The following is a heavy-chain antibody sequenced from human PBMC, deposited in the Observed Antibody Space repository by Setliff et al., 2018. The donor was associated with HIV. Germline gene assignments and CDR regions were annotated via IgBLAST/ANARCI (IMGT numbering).Heavy chain of an antibody. CDR3: TKYTRGGSILYYMDV. D-gene: IGHD1-1*01. CDR1: GFTFSAHA. CDR2: VLRGGSPT. J-gene: IGHJ6*03. V-gene: IGHV3-23*03. Sequence: GGSLRLSCAASGFTFSAHAMSWARRAPGKGLEWLSVVLRGGSPTYYADSVKGRFTISRDDSKNTVYLEMTSLRAEDTAVYFCTKYTRGGSILYYMDVWGKGTTVTVSS.